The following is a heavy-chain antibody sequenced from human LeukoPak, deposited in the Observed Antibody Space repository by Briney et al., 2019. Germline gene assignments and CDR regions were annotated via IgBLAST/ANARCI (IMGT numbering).Heavy chain of an antibody. D-gene: IGHD5-18*01. CDR2: ISYDGSNK. J-gene: IGHJ4*02. CDR1: GFTFSSYG. CDR3: AKARIQLWLLDDY. V-gene: IGHV3-30*18. Sequence: GGSLRLSCAASGFTFSSYGMHWVRQAPGKGLEWVAVISYDGSNKYHADSVKGRFTISRDNSKNTLYLQMNSLRAEDTAVYYCAKARIQLWLLDDYWGQGTLVTVPS.